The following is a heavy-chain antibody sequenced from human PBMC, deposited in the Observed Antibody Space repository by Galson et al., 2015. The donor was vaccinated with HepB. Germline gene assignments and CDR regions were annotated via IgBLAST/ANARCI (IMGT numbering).Heavy chain of an antibody. D-gene: IGHD3-22*01. Sequence: TLSLTCAVSGGSISSGGYSWRWIRQPPGKGLEWIGYIYHSGSTYYNPSLKSRVTISVDRSKNQFSLKLSSVTAADTAVYYCARGDYDSSGRSGEYFQHWGQGTLVTVSS. V-gene: IGHV4-30-2*01. J-gene: IGHJ1*01. CDR2: IYHSGST. CDR3: ARGDYDSSGRSGEYFQH. CDR1: GGSISSGGYS.